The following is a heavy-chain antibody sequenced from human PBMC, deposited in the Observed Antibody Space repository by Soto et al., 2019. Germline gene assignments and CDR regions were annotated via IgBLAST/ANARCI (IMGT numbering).Heavy chain of an antibody. CDR1: GDSVTSHY. CDR3: ARLNGRIPAAAISYYYYYYMDV. Sequence: PSETLSLTCSFSGDSVTSHYLTWIRQPPGKGLEWIGYIYYSGSTNYNPSLKSRVTISVDTSKNQFSLKLSSVTAADTAVYYCARLNGRIPAAAISYYYYYYMDVWGKGTTVTVSS. J-gene: IGHJ6*03. CDR2: IYYSGST. D-gene: IGHD2-2*01. V-gene: IGHV4-59*08.